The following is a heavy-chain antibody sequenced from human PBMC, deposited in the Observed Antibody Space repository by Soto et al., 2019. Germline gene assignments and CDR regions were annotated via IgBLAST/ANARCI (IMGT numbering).Heavy chain of an antibody. CDR3: AREVAADGTFREDVFDI. CDR2: LIPIFTTT. J-gene: IGHJ3*02. Sequence: QVHLVQSGAEVKKPGSSVKVSCKASGGTFSNHAINWVRQAPGQGLEWMGRLIPIFTTTNYAQKFKGRVTITADESTITAYMELSSLKHDDTAVYYCAREVAADGTFREDVFDIWGQGTLVTVSS. CDR1: GGTFSNHA. V-gene: IGHV1-69*12. D-gene: IGHD6-13*01.